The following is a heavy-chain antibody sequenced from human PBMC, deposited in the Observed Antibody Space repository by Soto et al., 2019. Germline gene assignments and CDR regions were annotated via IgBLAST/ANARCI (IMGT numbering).Heavy chain of an antibody. CDR1: GGSISSYY. D-gene: IGHD1-26*01. J-gene: IGHJ4*02. CDR2: IHYSGST. Sequence: QVQLQESGPGLVKPSETLSLTCTVSGGSISSYYWSWIRQPPGKGLEWIGYIHYSGSTNYNPSLKXRXTXSVDTSKNQFSLKLSSVTAADTAVYYCARGGGSPDYWGQGTLVTVSS. CDR3: ARGGGSPDY. V-gene: IGHV4-59*08.